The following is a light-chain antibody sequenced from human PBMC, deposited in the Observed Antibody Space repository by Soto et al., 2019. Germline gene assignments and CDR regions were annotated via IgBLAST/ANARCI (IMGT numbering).Light chain of an antibody. CDR3: QQSYRTPIT. CDR2: AAS. Sequence: DIQMTQSPSTLAASVGDRVTLTCRASQSISSWLAWYQQKPGKAPKLLIYAASSLQSGVPSRFSGSGSGTDFTLTISSLQPEDVATYFCQQSYRTPITCGQGTRREI. V-gene: IGKV1-39*01. CDR1: QSISSW. J-gene: IGKJ5*01.